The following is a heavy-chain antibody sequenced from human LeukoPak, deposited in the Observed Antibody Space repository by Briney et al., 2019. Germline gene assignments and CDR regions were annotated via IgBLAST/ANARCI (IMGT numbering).Heavy chain of an antibody. CDR2: IYHSGST. CDR1: GGSISSGGYS. CDR3: ARGRVGGDY. J-gene: IGHJ4*02. V-gene: IGHV4-30-2*01. D-gene: IGHD1-26*01. Sequence: SETLSLTCAVSGGSISSGGYSWSWIRQPPGKGLEWIGYIYHSGSTNYNPSLKSRVTISVDTSKNQFSLKLSSVTAADTAVYYCARGRVGGDYWGQGTLVTVSS.